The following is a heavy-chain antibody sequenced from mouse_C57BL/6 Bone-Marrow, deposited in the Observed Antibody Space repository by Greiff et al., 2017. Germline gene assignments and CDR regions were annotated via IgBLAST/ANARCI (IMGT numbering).Heavy chain of an antibody. CDR3: ARRDYYGSSYGYFDV. Sequence: EVKLLESGPELVKPGASVKMSCKASGYTFTDYNMHWVKQSHGKSLEWIGYINPNNGGTSYNQKFKGKATLTVNKSSSTAYMELRSLTSEDSAVYYCARRDYYGSSYGYFDVWGKGTTVTVSS. J-gene: IGHJ1*03. CDR1: GYTFTDYN. D-gene: IGHD1-1*01. V-gene: IGHV1-22*01. CDR2: INPNNGGT.